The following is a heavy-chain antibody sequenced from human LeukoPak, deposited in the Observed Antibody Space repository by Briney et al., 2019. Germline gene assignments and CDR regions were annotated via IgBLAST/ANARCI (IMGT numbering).Heavy chain of an antibody. CDR2: IYYSGST. D-gene: IGHD3-16*02. CDR1: GGSISSYY. J-gene: IGHJ4*02. CDR3: ARGGSIAGQYDY. Sequence: SETLSLTCTVSGGSISSYYWSWLRQPAGKGLGWIGYIYYSGSTNYNPSLKSRVTISVDTSKNQFSLKLSSVTAADTAVYYCARGGSIAGQYDYWGQGTLVTVSS. V-gene: IGHV4-59*01.